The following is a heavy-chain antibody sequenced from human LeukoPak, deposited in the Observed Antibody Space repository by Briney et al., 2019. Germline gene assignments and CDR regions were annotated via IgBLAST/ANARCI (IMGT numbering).Heavy chain of an antibody. J-gene: IGHJ4*02. CDR1: GFTFSDYY. V-gene: IGHV3-11*06. D-gene: IGHD2-21*01. CDR2: ISGSSSYT. CDR3: TTETYYRLDY. Sequence: GGSLRLSRAASGFTFSDYYMSWIRQAPGKGLEWVSCISGSSSYTNYADSVKGRFTISRDNAKNSLYLQMNSLRAEDTAVYYCTTETYYRLDYWGQGTLVTVSS.